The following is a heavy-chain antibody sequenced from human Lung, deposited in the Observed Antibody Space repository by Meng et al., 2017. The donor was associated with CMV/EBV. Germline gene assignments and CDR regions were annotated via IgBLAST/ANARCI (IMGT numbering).Heavy chain of an antibody. CDR1: GYTFTSYY. J-gene: IGHJ5*01. CDR3: ARDSWLNGGLVPAATVGWFDP. D-gene: IGHD2-2*01. CDR2: INPSGGSP. V-gene: IGHV1-46*01. Sequence: SVXVSXXASGYTFTSYYMHWVRQAPGQGLEWMGIINPSGGSPSYAQKFQGRVTMTRDPSTSTVYMELGSLRSEDTDVYYCARDSWLNGGLVPAATVGWFDPWGQGTXVTVSS.